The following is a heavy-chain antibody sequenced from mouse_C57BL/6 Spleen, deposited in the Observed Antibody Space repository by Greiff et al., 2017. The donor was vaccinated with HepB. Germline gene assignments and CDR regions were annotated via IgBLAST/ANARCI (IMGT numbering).Heavy chain of an antibody. CDR3: ARSNYGSSSFAY. CDR1: GYTFTSYW. Sequence: QVQLKQPGAELVMPGASVKLPCKASGYTFTSYWMHWVKQRPGQGLERIGEIDPSDSYTNYNQKFKGKSTLTVDKSSSTAYMQLSSLTSEDSAVYYCARSNYGSSSFAYWGQGTLVTVSA. V-gene: IGHV1-69*01. D-gene: IGHD1-1*01. CDR2: IDPSDSYT. J-gene: IGHJ3*01.